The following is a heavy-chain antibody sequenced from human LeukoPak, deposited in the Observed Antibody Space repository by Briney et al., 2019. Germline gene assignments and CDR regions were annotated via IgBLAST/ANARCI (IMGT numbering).Heavy chain of an antibody. V-gene: IGHV1-2*02. CDR3: AREGDNSGWRDWFDP. J-gene: IGHJ5*02. CDR1: GYTFTDFY. Sequence: GASVKVSCKASGYTFTDFYLHWVRQAPGQGLEWMGWMNPKSGGTNYAQKFQGRVTMTRDTSITTAYIEVTSLTSDDTAVHFCAREGDNSGWRDWFDPWGQGTLVTVSS. D-gene: IGHD6-19*01. CDR2: MNPKSGGT.